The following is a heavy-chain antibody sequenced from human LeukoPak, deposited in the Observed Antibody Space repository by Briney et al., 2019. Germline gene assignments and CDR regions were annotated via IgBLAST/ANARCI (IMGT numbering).Heavy chain of an antibody. Sequence: ETLSLTCAVYGGSFSGYYWSWVRQAPGKGLEWVSGISGSGTSAYYADSVKGRFTISRDNSKNTLYLQMNSLRAEDTALYYCARELRIAAAGTKDYWGQGTLVTVSS. CDR3: ARELRIAAAGTKDY. V-gene: IGHV3-23*01. J-gene: IGHJ4*02. CDR1: GGSFSGYY. D-gene: IGHD6-13*01. CDR2: ISGSGTSA.